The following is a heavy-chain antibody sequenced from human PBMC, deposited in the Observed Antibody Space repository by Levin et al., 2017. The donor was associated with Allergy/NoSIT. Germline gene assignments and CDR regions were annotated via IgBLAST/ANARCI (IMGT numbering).Heavy chain of an antibody. CDR1: GYTFTSYA. CDR3: ARGHGVYGVQYY. V-gene: IGHV1-3*01. Sequence: GESLKISCKASGYTFTSYAMHWVRQAPGQRLEWMGWINAGNGNTKYSQKFQGRVTITRDTSASTAYMELSSLRSEDTAVYYCARGHGVYGVQYYWGQGTLVTVSS. D-gene: IGHD4-17*01. J-gene: IGHJ4*02. CDR2: INAGNGNT.